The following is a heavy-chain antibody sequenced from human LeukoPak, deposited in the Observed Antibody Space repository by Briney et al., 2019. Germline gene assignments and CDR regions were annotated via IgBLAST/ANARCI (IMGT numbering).Heavy chain of an antibody. D-gene: IGHD3-22*01. J-gene: IGHJ4*02. CDR3: ARRRSRYYDSSGYPFDS. V-gene: IGHV4-34*01. CDR2: IYYSGSA. CDR1: GGSFSGYY. Sequence: SETLSLTCAVYGGSFSGYYWDWIRQPPGKGLDWIATIYYSGSAYYNPSLKSRVTISVDTSKNQFSLKLSSVTATDTAVYYCARRRSRYYDSSGYPFDSWGQGILVTVSS.